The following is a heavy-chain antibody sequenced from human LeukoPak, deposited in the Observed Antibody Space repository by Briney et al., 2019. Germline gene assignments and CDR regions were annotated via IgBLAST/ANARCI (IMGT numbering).Heavy chain of an antibody. CDR3: ARVIAGYFDY. J-gene: IGHJ4*02. CDR1: GLTFSSHW. CDR2: ISSSSSYI. Sequence: GGSLRLSCAASGLTFSSHWMHWVRQAPGKGLEWVSSISSSSSYIYYADSVKGRFTISRDNAKNSLYLQMNSLRAEDTAVYYCARVIAGYFDYWGQGTLVTVSS. V-gene: IGHV3-21*01. D-gene: IGHD1-26*01.